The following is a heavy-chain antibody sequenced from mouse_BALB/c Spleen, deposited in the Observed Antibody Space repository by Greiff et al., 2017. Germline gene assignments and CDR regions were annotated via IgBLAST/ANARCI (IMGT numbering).Heavy chain of an antibody. D-gene: IGHD1-1*01. J-gene: IGHJ4*01. CDR3: AREDYYGSSYAMDY. Sequence: VKLMESGPGLVAPSQSLSITCTVSGFSLTSYGVHWVRQPPGKGLEWLGVIWAGGSTNYNSALMSRLSISKDNSKSQVFLKMNSLQTDDTAMYYCAREDYYGSSYAMDYGGQGTSVTVSS. CDR1: GFSLTSYG. V-gene: IGHV2-9*02. CDR2: IWAGGST.